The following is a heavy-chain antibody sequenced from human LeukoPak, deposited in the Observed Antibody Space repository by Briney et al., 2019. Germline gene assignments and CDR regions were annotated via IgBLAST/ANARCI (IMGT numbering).Heavy chain of an antibody. CDR2: INHSGST. Sequence: SETLSLTCAVYGGSFSGYYWSWIRQPPGKGLEWIGEINHSGSTNYNPALKSRVTISVDTSKNQFSLKLSSVTAADTAVYYCARRVRGYGGTLFDYWGQGTLVTVSS. CDR1: GGSFSGYY. D-gene: IGHD4-23*01. V-gene: IGHV4-34*01. CDR3: ARRVRGYGGTLFDY. J-gene: IGHJ4*02.